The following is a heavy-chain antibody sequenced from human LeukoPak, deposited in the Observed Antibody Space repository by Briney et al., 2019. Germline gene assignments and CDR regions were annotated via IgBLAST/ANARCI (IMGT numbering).Heavy chain of an antibody. Sequence: GGSLRLSCAVSGLTLSLYAMSWGRLAPGKGLEWVSSISSTGGATYYADAVKGRFTTSRDNSKNTLYLEMNSLRAEDTPAYFCATDGSYGSSWYFYFDYWGQGTLVSVSS. V-gene: IGHV3-23*01. J-gene: IGHJ4*02. CDR2: ISSTGGAT. CDR1: GLTLSLYA. D-gene: IGHD6-13*01. CDR3: ATDGSYGSSWYFYFDY.